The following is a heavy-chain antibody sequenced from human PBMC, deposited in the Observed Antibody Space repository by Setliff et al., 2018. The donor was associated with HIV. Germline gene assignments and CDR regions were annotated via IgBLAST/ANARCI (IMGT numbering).Heavy chain of an antibody. CDR1: GASISSYY. J-gene: IGHJ4*02. CDR3: AREVDYYDSSRYLLLYYFDS. D-gene: IGHD3-22*01. V-gene: IGHV4-59*01. Sequence: SETLSLTCNVSGASISSYYWSWIRQPPGKGLEWIGYVYHSGGTNYNPSLKSRLTISTDASKNQFYLKLTSVTAADTAVYYCAREVDYYDSSRYLLLYYFDSWGQGTLVTVSS. CDR2: VYHSGGT.